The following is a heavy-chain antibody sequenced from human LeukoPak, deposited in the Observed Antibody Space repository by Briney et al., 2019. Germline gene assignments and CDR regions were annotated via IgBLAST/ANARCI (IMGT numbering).Heavy chain of an antibody. D-gene: IGHD6-19*01. CDR2: ISAYNGNT. CDR1: GGTFSSYA. J-gene: IGHJ4*02. CDR3: ARDLRGWSPWVGY. V-gene: IGHV1-18*01. Sequence: GSSVKVSCKASGGTFSSYAISWVRQAPGQGLEWMGWISAYNGNTNYAQKLQGRVTMTTDTSTSTAYMELRSLRSDDTAVYYCARDLRGWSPWVGYWGQGTLVTVSS.